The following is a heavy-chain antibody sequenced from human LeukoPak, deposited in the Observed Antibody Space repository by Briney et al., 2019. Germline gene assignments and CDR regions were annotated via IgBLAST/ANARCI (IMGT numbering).Heavy chain of an antibody. CDR2: VYHSGST. D-gene: IGHD4-17*01. CDR3: ARGRDYDDYGSFEY. V-gene: IGHV4-59*01. CDR1: GGSISGYY. Sequence: SETLSLTCTVSGGSISGYYWSWIRQPPGKRLEWIGYVYHSGSTQYNPSLKSRVTMSVDTSKNQFSLEVSSVTAADTAVYYCARGRDYDDYGSFEYWGQGTLVTVSS. J-gene: IGHJ4*02.